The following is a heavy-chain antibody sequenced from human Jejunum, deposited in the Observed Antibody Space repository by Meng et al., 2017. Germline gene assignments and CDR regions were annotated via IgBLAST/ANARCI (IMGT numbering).Heavy chain of an antibody. V-gene: IGHV4-39*01. J-gene: IGHJ5*02. CDR2: IYYSGST. Sequence: QLQLQESGPGLVKPSETLSLTCTVPGCAISSSSYYWGWIRKPPGKGLEWIGSIYYSGSTYYNPSLKSRVTISVDTSKNQFSLKLSSVTAADTAVYYCARKAYYYDSSGPRPINWFDPWGQGTLVTVSS. CDR3: ARKAYYYDSSGPRPINWFDP. D-gene: IGHD3-22*01. CDR1: GCAISSSSYY.